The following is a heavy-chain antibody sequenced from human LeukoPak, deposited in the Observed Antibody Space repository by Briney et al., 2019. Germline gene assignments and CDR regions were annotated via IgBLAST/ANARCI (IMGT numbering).Heavy chain of an antibody. V-gene: IGHV5-51*01. CDR2: IYPGDSDT. CDR1: GYSFTNYW. CDR3: ARGIAAAGVTKFDY. J-gene: IGHJ4*02. D-gene: IGHD6-13*01. Sequence: GESLKISSKGSGYSFTNYWIGWVRQMPGKGLEWMGIIYPGDSDTRYSPSFQGQVTISADKSISTAYLQWSSLKASDSAVYYCARGIAAAGVTKFDYWGQGTLVTVSS.